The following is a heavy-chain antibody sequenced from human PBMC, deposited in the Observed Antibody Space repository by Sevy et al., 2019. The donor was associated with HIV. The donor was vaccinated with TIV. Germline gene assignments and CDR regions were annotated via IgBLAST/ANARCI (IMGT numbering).Heavy chain of an antibody. CDR1: GFTFDDSA. CDR2: ISWNGAST. CDR3: XKGXXGXXXRXYYYHAMDV. D-gene: IGHD3-3*01. Sequence: GGSLRLSCAASGFTFDDSAMHWVRQAPGKGLEWVSGISWNGASTGYVASVRGRFTISRDNAKKFLYLQMNSLRDEDXXXXXXXKGXXGXXXRXYYYHAMDVWGQGTTVTVSS. V-gene: IGHV3-9*01. J-gene: IGHJ6*02.